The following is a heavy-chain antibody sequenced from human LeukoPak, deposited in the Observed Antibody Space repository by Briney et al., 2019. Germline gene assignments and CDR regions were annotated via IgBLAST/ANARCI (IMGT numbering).Heavy chain of an antibody. CDR1: GVSISSGGYD. V-gene: IGHV4-31*03. CDR3: ARETRIGAPRRHPGYGMDV. Sequence: PSETLSLTCTVSGVSISSGGYDWSWIRQHPGKGLEWIGYIYYSGSTYYNPSLKSRATISVDTSKNQFSLKLSSVTAADTAVYYCARETRIGAPRRHPGYGMDVWGQGTTVTVSS. CDR2: IYYSGST. J-gene: IGHJ6*02. D-gene: IGHD2-15*01.